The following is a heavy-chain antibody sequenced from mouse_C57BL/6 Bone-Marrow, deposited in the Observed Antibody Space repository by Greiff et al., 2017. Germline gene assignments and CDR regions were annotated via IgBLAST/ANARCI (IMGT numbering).Heavy chain of an antibody. CDR3: ARRVYYYGSSLYYYAMDY. D-gene: IGHD1-1*01. J-gene: IGHJ4*01. V-gene: IGHV1-81*01. CDR1: GYTFTSYG. CDR2: IYPRSGNT. Sequence: QVQLQQSGAELARPGASVKLSCKASGYTFTSYGISWVKQRTGQGLEWIGEIYPRSGNTYYNEKFKGQATLTADKSSSTAYMALRSLTSEDSAVYFCARRVYYYGSSLYYYAMDYWCQGTSVTVSS.